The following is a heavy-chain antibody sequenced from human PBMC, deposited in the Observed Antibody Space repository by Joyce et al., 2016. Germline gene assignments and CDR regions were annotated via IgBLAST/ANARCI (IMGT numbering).Heavy chain of an antibody. CDR1: GFTFSNYG. CDR3: ATRGWGYSSNF. D-gene: IGHD6-19*01. Sequence: QVQLVESGGGVVQPGRSLRLSCAASGFTFSNYGMHWVRQAPGKGLEWVAVISYEGSNKVYADSVKGRVTISRDNSKNTLYLQMNSLRAEDTAVYYCATRGWGYSSNFWGQGTLVTVSS. CDR2: ISYEGSNK. J-gene: IGHJ4*02. V-gene: IGHV3-30*03.